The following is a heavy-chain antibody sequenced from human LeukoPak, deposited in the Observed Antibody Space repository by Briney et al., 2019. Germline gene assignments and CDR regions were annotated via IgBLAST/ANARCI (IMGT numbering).Heavy chain of an antibody. CDR1: GSTFSSYG. V-gene: IGHV3-30*18. J-gene: IGHJ4*02. Sequence: PGRSLRLPCAASGSTFSSYGMHWVRQAPGKGLEWVAVISYDGSNKYYADSVKGRFTISRDNSKNTLYLQMNSLRAEDTAVYYCAKLFSGSYSTDFDYWGQGTLVTVSS. CDR2: ISYDGSNK. D-gene: IGHD3-10*01. CDR3: AKLFSGSYSTDFDY.